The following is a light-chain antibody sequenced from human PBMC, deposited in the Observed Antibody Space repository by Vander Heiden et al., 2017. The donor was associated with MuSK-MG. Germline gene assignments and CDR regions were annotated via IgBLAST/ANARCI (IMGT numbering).Light chain of an antibody. Sequence: SVLTQPPSASGTPGQRVTISCSGGSSNIGSNAVYWYQQLPGTAPKLLIYRNNQRRSGVPDRFSGSKSGTAASLAISGLRSEDEADYYCAAWDDSLSGYVFGTGTKVTVL. CDR2: RNN. V-gene: IGLV1-47*01. J-gene: IGLJ1*01. CDR3: AAWDDSLSGYV. CDR1: SSNIGSNA.